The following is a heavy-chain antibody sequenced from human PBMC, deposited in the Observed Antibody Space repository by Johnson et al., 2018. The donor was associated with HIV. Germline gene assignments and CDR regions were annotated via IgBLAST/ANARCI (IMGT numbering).Heavy chain of an antibody. CDR1: GITVGPNY. CDR2: ITWNGGNT. J-gene: IGHJ3*02. V-gene: IGHV3-20*04. D-gene: IGHD3-16*01. Sequence: VQLVESGGGLVQPGGSLRLSCAASGITVGPNYMSWVRQAPGKGLEWGSGITWNGGNTSYADYVKGRFTISRDNANNSLYLQMNSLRAEDTAVYYCARDGGGGALDIWGQGTMVTVSS. CDR3: ARDGGGGALDI.